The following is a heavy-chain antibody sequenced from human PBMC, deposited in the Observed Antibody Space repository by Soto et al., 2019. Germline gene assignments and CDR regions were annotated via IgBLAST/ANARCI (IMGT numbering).Heavy chain of an antibody. J-gene: IGHJ4*02. D-gene: IGHD7-27*01. V-gene: IGHV4-34*01. CDR1: GGSFTGHF. CDR3: ARAKFESTGWHQFDI. CDR2: VSHSGNT. Sequence: PSETLSLTCTVSGGSFTGHFLSWVRQPPGKGLEWIGEVSHSGNTKYYPSLRSRVTLSVDSSKNQISLALTSVTAADTAVYYCARAKFESTGWHQFDIWGQGTLVTVYS.